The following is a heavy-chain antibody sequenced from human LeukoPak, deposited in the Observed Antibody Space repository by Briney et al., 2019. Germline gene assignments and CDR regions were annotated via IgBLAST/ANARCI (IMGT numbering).Heavy chain of an antibody. J-gene: IGHJ4*02. D-gene: IGHD5-24*01. CDR1: GYSISSGYY. Sequence: SETLSLTCTVSGYSISSGYYWGWIRQPPGKGLEWIGSIYYSGSTYYNPSLKSRVTISVDTSKNQFSLKLSSVTAADTAVYYCARQLEMATQRDYWGQGTLVTVSS. CDR3: ARQLEMATQRDY. V-gene: IGHV4-38-2*02. CDR2: IYYSGST.